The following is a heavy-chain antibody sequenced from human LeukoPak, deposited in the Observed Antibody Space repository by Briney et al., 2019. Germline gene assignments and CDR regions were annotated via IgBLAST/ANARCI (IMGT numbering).Heavy chain of an antibody. J-gene: IGHJ4*02. V-gene: IGHV4-34*01. CDR2: ISHGGNT. CDR1: GGSFSGYY. D-gene: IGHD1-1*01. Sequence: SETLSLTCAVYGGSFSGYYWSWIRQPPGKGLEWIGEISHGGNTNYNPSLESRVTMFVDNSKNQFSLQLTSVTAADTAVYFCARVTGTTPFDCWGQGTLVTVSS. CDR3: ARVTGTTPFDC.